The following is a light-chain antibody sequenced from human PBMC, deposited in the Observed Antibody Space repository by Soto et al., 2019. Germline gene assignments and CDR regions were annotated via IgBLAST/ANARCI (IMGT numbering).Light chain of an antibody. CDR3: QQYNSYS. J-gene: IGKJ1*01. V-gene: IGKV1-5*01. CDR2: HAS. Sequence: DLQMTQSPSTLPASVGDRVTITCRASQSISNWLAWYQQKPRTAPKLLIYHASTLESGVPTRFSGRGSGTEFTLTISSLQPDDFATYYCQQYNSYSFGQGTKVDIK. CDR1: QSISNW.